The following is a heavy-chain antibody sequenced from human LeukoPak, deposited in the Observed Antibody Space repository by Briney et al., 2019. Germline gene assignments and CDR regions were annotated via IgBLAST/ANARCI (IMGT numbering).Heavy chain of an antibody. D-gene: IGHD6-19*01. CDR3: ARLMAGTDY. Sequence: SETLSLTCTVSGGFISSYYWSWIRQPPGKGLEWIGYIYYSGSTNYNPSLKSRVTISVDTSKNQFSLKLSSVTAADTAVYYCARLMAGTDYWGQGTLVTVSS. CDR1: GGFISSYY. V-gene: IGHV4-59*08. CDR2: IYYSGST. J-gene: IGHJ4*02.